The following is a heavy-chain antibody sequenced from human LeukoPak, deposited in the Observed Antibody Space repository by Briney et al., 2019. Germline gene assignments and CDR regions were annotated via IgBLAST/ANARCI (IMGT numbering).Heavy chain of an antibody. D-gene: IGHD4-23*01. J-gene: IGHJ4*02. CDR3: ARGRPHGNDY. Sequence: GGSLRLSCAASGFTFDDYAMHWVRQAPGKGLEWVSGISWNSGSIGYADSVKGRFTISRDNAKNSLYLQMNSLRAEDTAVYYCARGRPHGNDYWGQGTLVTVSS. CDR2: ISWNSGSI. CDR1: GFTFDDYA. V-gene: IGHV3-9*01.